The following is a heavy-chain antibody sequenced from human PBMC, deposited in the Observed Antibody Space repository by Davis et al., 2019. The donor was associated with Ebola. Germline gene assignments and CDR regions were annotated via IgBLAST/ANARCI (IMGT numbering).Heavy chain of an antibody. CDR3: ARGPSNSYYYYGMDV. CDR2: INHSGST. D-gene: IGHD1-1*01. Sequence: MPSETLSLTCAVYGGSFSGHYWSWIRQSPGMGLEWIGEINHSGSTNYNPSLKSRVTISVDTSKNQFSLKLSSVTAADTAVYYCARGPSNSYYYYGMDVWGQGTTVTVSS. CDR1: GGSFSGHY. V-gene: IGHV4-34*01. J-gene: IGHJ6*02.